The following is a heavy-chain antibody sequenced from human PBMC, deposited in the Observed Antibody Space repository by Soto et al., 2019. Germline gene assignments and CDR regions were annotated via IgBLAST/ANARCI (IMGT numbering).Heavy chain of an antibody. V-gene: IGHV3-23*01. D-gene: IGHD3-3*01. CDR3: VRNSDYDFWSGFLY. CDR1: GFTFSSFT. J-gene: IGHJ4*02. Sequence: GGSLRRSCAASGFTFSSFTLTWVRQAPGKGLEWVASISGSGVSTKDADPKYADPVKGRFTISRDKSKNTLYIQMNTLTAEDTAVYYCVRNSDYDFWSGFLYWGQGTLVTVSS. CDR2: ISGSGVSTKDADP.